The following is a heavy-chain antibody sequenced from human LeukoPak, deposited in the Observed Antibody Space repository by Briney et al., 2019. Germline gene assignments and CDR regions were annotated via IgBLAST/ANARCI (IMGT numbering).Heavy chain of an antibody. Sequence: QPGGSLRLSCAASGFTFSNFAMSWVRQAPGKGLEWVSTISGSGGSTYYADSVKGRFTISRDNSKNSLYLQMSSLRAEDTAVYYCAKRGLLENWGQGTLVTVSS. V-gene: IGHV3-23*01. CDR2: ISGSGGST. CDR3: AKRGLLEN. CDR1: GFTFSNFA. J-gene: IGHJ4*02. D-gene: IGHD3/OR15-3a*01.